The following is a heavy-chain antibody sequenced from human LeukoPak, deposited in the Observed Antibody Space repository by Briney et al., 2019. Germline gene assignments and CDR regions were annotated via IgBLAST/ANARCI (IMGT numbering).Heavy chain of an antibody. CDR3: ARARGYSYGYSDY. Sequence: GGSLRLSCAASGFTFSSYSMNWVRQAPGKGPEWVSYISSSSSIMDYADSLKGRFTISRDNAKNSLYLQMNSLRAEDTAVYYCARARGYSYGYSDYWGQGTLVTVSS. J-gene: IGHJ4*02. CDR2: ISSSSSIM. D-gene: IGHD5-18*01. V-gene: IGHV3-48*01. CDR1: GFTFSSYS.